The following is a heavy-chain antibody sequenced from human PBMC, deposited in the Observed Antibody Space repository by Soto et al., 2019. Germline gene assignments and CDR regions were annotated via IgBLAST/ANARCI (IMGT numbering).Heavy chain of an antibody. J-gene: IGHJ4*02. V-gene: IGHV3-23*01. CDR2: FSGGGGGT. D-gene: IGHD1-1*01. Sequence: GGSLRLSCAVSGFTLSDYSVTWVRQAPGKGLEWVSGFSGGGGGTFYADSVKGRFTISRDDSKNTAYLQMNSLRVEDTAVYYCVRWNGFGDHWGQGTLVTVSS. CDR3: VRWNGFGDH. CDR1: GFTLSDYS.